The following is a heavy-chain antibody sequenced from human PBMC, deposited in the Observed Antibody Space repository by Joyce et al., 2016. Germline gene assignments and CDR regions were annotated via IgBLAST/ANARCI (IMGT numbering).Heavy chain of an antibody. CDR3: ARADYFYESSSGYYHQRAIDF. J-gene: IGHJ4*02. CDR2: LNTDSGDT. Sequence: QVQLLQSGPDVKKPGASVKVSCKASGYNFTNYGITWVRQAPGDGLEWMGWLNTDSGDTNYSPQLRGRVTMTADTSTNTVYMELRRLRSDDTAFYYCARADYFYESSSGYYHQRAIDFWGQGSLVTVSS. CDR1: GYNFTNYG. D-gene: IGHD3-22*01. V-gene: IGHV1-18*01.